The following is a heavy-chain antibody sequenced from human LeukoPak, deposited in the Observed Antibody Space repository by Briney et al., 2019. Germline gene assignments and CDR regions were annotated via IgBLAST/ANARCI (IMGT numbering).Heavy chain of an antibody. J-gene: IGHJ4*02. D-gene: IGHD5-24*01. CDR1: GFTVSSNY. Sequence: GGSLRLSCAASGFTVSSNYMSWVRQAPGKGLEWVAVISYDGSNKYYADSVKGRFTISRDNSKNTLYLQMNSLRAEDTAVYYCARWLQLGFDYWGQGTLVTVSS. V-gene: IGHV3-30-3*01. CDR2: ISYDGSNK. CDR3: ARWLQLGFDY.